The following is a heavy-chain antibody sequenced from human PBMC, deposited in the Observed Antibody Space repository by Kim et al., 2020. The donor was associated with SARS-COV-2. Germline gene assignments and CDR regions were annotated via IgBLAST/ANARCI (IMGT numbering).Heavy chain of an antibody. D-gene: IGHD6-25*01. CDR2: ISGSGGST. CDR1: GFAFSTYA. CDR3: ATAFRKAAGRYYFDY. V-gene: IGHV3-23*01. Sequence: GGSLRLSCAASGFAFSTYAMTWVRQAPGKGLEWVSGISGSGGSTYYAGAAKGRFTISRDSSKNTLYLQMNSLRADDTAVYYCATAFRKAAGRYYFDYWGQGILVTVSS. J-gene: IGHJ4*02.